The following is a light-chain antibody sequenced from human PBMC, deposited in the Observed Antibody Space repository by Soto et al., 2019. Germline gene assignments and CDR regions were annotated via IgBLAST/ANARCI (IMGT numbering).Light chain of an antibody. V-gene: IGKV3-11*01. Sequence: EIFLTQSPSTLSSSPGETATLSCRASQYVGTRLAWYQHKPGQAPRLLIYYMSKRATGIPARFSGSGSGTDFTLTISSLAPEDFAIYYCHQRQSWPRTFGQGTKV. CDR3: HQRQSWPRT. CDR1: QYVGTR. CDR2: YMS. J-gene: IGKJ1*01.